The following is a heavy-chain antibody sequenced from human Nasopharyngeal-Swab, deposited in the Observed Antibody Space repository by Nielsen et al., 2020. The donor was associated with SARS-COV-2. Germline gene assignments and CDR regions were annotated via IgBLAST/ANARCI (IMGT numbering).Heavy chain of an antibody. Sequence: WVRQAPGQGLEWMGGFDPEDGETIYAQKFQGRVTMTEDTSTGTAYMELSSLRSEDTAVYYCATGPVVAATEWFDPWGQGTLVTVSS. CDR2: FDPEDGET. CDR3: ATGPVVAATEWFDP. D-gene: IGHD2-15*01. J-gene: IGHJ5*02. V-gene: IGHV1-24*01.